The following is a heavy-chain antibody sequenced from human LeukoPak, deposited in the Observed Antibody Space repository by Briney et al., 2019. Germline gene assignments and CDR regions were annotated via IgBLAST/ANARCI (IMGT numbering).Heavy chain of an antibody. D-gene: IGHD2-15*01. CDR1: GFTFSSYA. CDR3: ARVRVPYCSGGSCYSPFDY. V-gene: IGHV3-30-3*01. CDR2: ISYDGSNK. Sequence: GGSLRLSCAASGFTFSSYAMHWVRQAPGKGLEWVAVISYDGSNKYYADSVKGRFTISRDNSKNTLYLQMNSLRAEDTAVYYCARVRVPYCSGGSCYSPFDYWGQGTLVTVSS. J-gene: IGHJ4*02.